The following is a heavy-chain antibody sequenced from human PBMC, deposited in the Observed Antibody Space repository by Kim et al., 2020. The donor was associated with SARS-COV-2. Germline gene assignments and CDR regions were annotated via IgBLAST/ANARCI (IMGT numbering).Heavy chain of an antibody. CDR3: AKDGGSSWRIVAFDI. J-gene: IGHJ3*02. Sequence: SVKDRFTTPRDNANNSLYLQMNSLRAEDTALYYCAKDGGSSWRIVAFDIWGQGTMVTVSS. V-gene: IGHV3-9*01. D-gene: IGHD6-13*01.